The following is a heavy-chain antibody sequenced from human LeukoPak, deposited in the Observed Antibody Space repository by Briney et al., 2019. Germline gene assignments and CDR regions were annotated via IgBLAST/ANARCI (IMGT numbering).Heavy chain of an antibody. D-gene: IGHD3-22*01. CDR1: GYTFTSYG. Sequence: ASVKVSCKASGYTFTSYGISWVRQAPGQGLEWMGWISAYNGNTNYAQKLQGRVTMTTDTSTSTAYMELRSLRSDDTAVYYCARVRRTYYYDSSGGNWFDPWGQGTLVTVSS. J-gene: IGHJ5*02. CDR2: ISAYNGNT. CDR3: ARVRRTYYYDSSGGNWFDP. V-gene: IGHV1-18*01.